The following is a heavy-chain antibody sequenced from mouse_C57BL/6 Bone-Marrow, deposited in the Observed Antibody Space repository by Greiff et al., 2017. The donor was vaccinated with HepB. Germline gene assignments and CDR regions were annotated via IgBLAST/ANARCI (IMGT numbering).Heavy chain of an antibody. CDR2: IYPGDGDT. V-gene: IGHV1-82*01. Sequence: QVQLQQSGPELVKPGASVKISCTASGYAFSSSWMHWVKQRPGKGLEWIGRIYPGDGDTNYNGKFKGKATLTADKSSSTAYMQLSSLTSEDSAVYFCANYTRYAMDYWGQGTSVTVSS. CDR1: GYAFSSSW. J-gene: IGHJ4*01. D-gene: IGHD1-1*01. CDR3: ANYTRYAMDY.